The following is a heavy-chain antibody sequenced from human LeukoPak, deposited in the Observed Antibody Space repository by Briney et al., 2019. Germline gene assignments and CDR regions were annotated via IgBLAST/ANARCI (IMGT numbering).Heavy chain of an antibody. V-gene: IGHV3-21*04. CDR3: ARKSASGNYPLDY. CDR1: GFTFSSYS. D-gene: IGHD3-10*01. Sequence: GTSLRLSCAASGFTFSSYSMNWVRQAPGKGLEWVSSISSSSSYIYYADSVEGRFTISRDNAKNTVFLQMSSLRAEDTAPYYCARKSASGNYPLDYWGQGTLVTVSS. J-gene: IGHJ4*02. CDR2: ISSSSSYI.